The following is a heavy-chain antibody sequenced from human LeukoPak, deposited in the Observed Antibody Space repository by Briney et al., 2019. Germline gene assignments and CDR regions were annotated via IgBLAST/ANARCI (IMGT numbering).Heavy chain of an antibody. CDR2: IYTSGST. CDR1: GGSISSYY. D-gene: IGHD3-10*01. J-gene: IGHJ6*03. V-gene: IGHV4-4*07. Sequence: SETLSLTCTVSGGSISSYYWSWIRQPAGKGLEWIGRIYTSGSTNYNPSLKSRVTMSVDTSKNQFSLKLSSVTAADTAVYYCARDRRITMVRGDRYYYYMDVWGKGTTVTISS. CDR3: ARDRRITMVRGDRYYYYMDV.